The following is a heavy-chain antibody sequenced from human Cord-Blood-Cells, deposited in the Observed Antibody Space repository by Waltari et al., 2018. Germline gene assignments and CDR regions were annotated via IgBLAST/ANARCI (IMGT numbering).Heavy chain of an antibody. CDR2: ISAYNGNT. Sequence: QVQLVQSGDEVRKPGASLKVSCKASGYTFTTYGISRVRQAPGQGLEWMGWISAYNGNTNYAQKLQGRVTMTTDTSTSTAYMELRSLRSDDTAVYYCARGGYYYDSSGYGYWGQGTLVTVSS. D-gene: IGHD3-22*01. V-gene: IGHV1-18*01. CDR1: GYTFTTYG. CDR3: ARGGYYYDSSGYGY. J-gene: IGHJ4*02.